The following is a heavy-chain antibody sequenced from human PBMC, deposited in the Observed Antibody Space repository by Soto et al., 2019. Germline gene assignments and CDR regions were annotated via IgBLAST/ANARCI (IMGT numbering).Heavy chain of an antibody. CDR1: GYSFTSYW. J-gene: IGHJ3*02. CDR3: ARNPVWDYDSSGYFAFDI. D-gene: IGHD3-22*01. V-gene: IGHV5-51*01. CDR2: IYPGDSDT. Sequence: PGESLKISCKGSGYSFTSYWIGWVRQMPGKGLEWMGIIYPGDSDTRYSPSFQGQVTISADKSISTAYLQWSSLKASDTAMYYCARNPVWDYDSSGYFAFDIWGQGTMVTVSS.